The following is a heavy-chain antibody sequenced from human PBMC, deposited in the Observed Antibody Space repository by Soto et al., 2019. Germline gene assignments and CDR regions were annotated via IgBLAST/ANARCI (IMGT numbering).Heavy chain of an antibody. D-gene: IGHD3-10*01. CDR1: GFTFSGYA. CDR2: ISCDGSIK. Sequence: GGSLRLSCIASGFTFSGYAMNWVRQAPGKGLEWVAVISCDGSIKNYADSVKGRFTISRDNAKNTLYLQMNSLRVEDTAVYYCVRDRGHPDSFDLWGQGTMVTVSS. V-gene: IGHV3-30-3*01. CDR3: VRDRGHPDSFDL. J-gene: IGHJ3*01.